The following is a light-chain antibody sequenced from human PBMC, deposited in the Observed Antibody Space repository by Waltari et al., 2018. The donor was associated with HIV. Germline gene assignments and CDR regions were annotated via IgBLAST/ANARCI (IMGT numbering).Light chain of an antibody. CDR1: SSNIGSNI. J-gene: IGLJ3*02. CDR3: AAWDDSLNAWV. V-gene: IGLV1-44*01. Sequence: QSVLTQPPSASGTPVQRVSISCSGSSSNIGSNIVNWYQQLPGTAPKLLIYSNNQRPSGVPDRFSGAKSGTSASLAISGLQSEDEADYYCAAWDDSLNAWVFGGGTKLTVL. CDR2: SNN.